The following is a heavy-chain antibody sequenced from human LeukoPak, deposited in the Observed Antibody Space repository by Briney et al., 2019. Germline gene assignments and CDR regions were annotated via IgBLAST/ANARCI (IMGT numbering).Heavy chain of an antibody. CDR3: ARLQRGYSYGHPYYYGMDV. CDR2: IIPIFGTA. CDR1: GGTFSSYA. Sequence: SVKVSCKASGGTFSSYAISWVRQAPGQGLEWMGGIIPIFGTANYAQKFQGRVTITADKSTSTAYMELSSLRSEDTAVYYCARLQRGYSYGHPYYYGMDVWGKGTTVTVSS. D-gene: IGHD5-18*01. J-gene: IGHJ6*04. V-gene: IGHV1-69*06.